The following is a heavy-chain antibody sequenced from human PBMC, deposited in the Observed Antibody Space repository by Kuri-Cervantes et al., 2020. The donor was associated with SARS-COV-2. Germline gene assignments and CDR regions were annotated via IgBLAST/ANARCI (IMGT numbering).Heavy chain of an antibody. Sequence: SETLSLTCTVSGGSISSYYWSWIRQPPGKGLEWIGYIYYSGSTNYNPSLKSRVTISVDTSKNQFSLKLSSVTAADTAVYYCARGPLRGVIWIDAFDIWGQGTMVTVSS. CDR3: ARGPLRGVIWIDAFDI. CDR2: IYYSGST. CDR1: GGSISSYY. J-gene: IGHJ3*02. V-gene: IGHV4-59*12. D-gene: IGHD3-10*01.